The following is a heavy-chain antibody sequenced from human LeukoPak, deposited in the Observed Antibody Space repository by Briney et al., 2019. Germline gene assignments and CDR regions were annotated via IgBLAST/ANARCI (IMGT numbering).Heavy chain of an antibody. Sequence: SVKVSCKVSGYTLLELSMHWVRQAPGKGLAWMGGFDPEDGETIYAQKFQGRVTMTEDTSTDTAYMELSSLRSEDTAVYYCATDPSGGPLTGYPYWGQGTLVTVSS. V-gene: IGHV1-24*01. CDR1: GYTLLELS. CDR2: FDPEDGET. D-gene: IGHD3-9*01. J-gene: IGHJ4*02. CDR3: ATDPSGGPLTGYPY.